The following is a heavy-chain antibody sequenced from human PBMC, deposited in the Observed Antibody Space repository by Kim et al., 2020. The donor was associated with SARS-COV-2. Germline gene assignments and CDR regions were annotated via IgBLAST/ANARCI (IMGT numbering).Heavy chain of an antibody. CDR1: GFTFSSYW. D-gene: IGHD6-19*01. Sequence: GGSLRLSCAASGFTFSSYWMSWVRQAPGKGLEWVASIKQDGSEKYYVDSVKGRFTISRDNAKNSLYLQMNSLRAEDTAVYFCAREQWLVNNNWFDPWGQGTLVTVSS. CDR2: IKQDGSEK. J-gene: IGHJ5*02. V-gene: IGHV3-7*05. CDR3: AREQWLVNNNWFDP.